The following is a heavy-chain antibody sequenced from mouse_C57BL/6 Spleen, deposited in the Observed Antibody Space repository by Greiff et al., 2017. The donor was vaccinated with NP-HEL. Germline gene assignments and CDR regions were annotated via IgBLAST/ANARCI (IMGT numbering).Heavy chain of an antibody. CDR2: IYPRSGNT. CDR3: ARKGYGKGYAMDY. D-gene: IGHD2-10*02. CDR1: GYTFTSYG. V-gene: IGHV1-81*01. Sequence: LEESGAELARPGASVKLSCKASGYTFTSYGISWVKQRTGQGLEWIGEIYPRSGNTYYNEKFKGKATLTADKSSSTAYMELRSLTSEDSAVYFCARKGYGKGYAMDYWGQGTSVTVSS. J-gene: IGHJ4*01.